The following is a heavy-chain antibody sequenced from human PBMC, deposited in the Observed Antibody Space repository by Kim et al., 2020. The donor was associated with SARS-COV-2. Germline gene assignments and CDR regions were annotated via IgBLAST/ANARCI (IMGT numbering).Heavy chain of an antibody. J-gene: IGHJ4*02. Sequence: GGSLRLSCAASGFTFSIYTMSWVRLAAGKGLEWVSSVTGNRGTTYYADSVKGRFTIARDNSKNTLYLQMNSLRAKDTAVYYCARLVGYTPIDYWGQGTLVTVSS. CDR2: VTGNRGTT. D-gene: IGHD5-12*01. CDR3: ARLVGYTPIDY. CDR1: GFTFSIYT. V-gene: IGHV3-23*01.